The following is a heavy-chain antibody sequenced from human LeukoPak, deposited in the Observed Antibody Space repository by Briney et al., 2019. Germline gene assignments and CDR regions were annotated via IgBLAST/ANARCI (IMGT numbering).Heavy chain of an antibody. D-gene: IGHD3-22*01. CDR1: GITFSSYW. V-gene: IGHV3-74*01. J-gene: IGHJ4*02. CDR3: ARDYYYDSSGYTFDY. Sequence: GGSLRLSCAASGITFSSYWMHWVRQAPGKGLVWVSRINSDGSSTSYADSVKGRFTISRDNAKNTLYLQMNSLRAEDTAVYYCARDYYYDSSGYTFDYWGQGTLVTVSS. CDR2: INSDGSST.